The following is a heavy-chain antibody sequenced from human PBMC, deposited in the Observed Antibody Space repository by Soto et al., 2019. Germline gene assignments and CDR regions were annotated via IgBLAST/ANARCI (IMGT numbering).Heavy chain of an antibody. CDR2: INHSGST. CDR3: ARGDLDGMDV. J-gene: IGHJ6*02. CDR1: GGSFSGYY. Sequence: SETLSLTCAVYGGSFSGYYWSWIRQPPGKGLEWIGEINHSGSTNYNPSLKSRVTISVDTSKNQFSLKLSSVTAADTAVYYCARGDLDGMDVWGQGTTVTVSS. V-gene: IGHV4-34*01.